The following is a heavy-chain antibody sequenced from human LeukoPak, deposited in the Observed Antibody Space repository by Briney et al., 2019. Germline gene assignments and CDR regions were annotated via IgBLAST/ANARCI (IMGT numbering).Heavy chain of an antibody. V-gene: IGHV5-51*01. Sequence: GESLKISCKGSGYSFTSYWIGWVRQMPGKGLEWMGIIYPGDSDTRYSPSFQGQVTISADKSISTAYLQWSSLKASDTAMYYCARLPGRGYSYGYVDVWGQGTTVTVSS. CDR3: ARLPGRGYSYGYVDV. CDR2: IYPGDSDT. CDR1: GYSFTSYW. D-gene: IGHD5-18*01. J-gene: IGHJ6*02.